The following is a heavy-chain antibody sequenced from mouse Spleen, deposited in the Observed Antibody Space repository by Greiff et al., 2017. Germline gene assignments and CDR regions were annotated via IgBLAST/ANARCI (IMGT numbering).Heavy chain of an antibody. D-gene: IGHD1-2*01. Sequence: VQLQQSGAELVRPGASVKLSCTASGFNIKDDYMHWVKQRPEQGLEWIGWIDPENGDTEYASKFQGKATITADTSSNTAHLQLSSLTSEDTAVYYCTTPLPLFDYWGQGTTLTVSS. CDR1: GFNIKDDY. CDR3: TTPLPLFDY. J-gene: IGHJ2*01. V-gene: IGHV14-4*01. CDR2: IDPENGDT.